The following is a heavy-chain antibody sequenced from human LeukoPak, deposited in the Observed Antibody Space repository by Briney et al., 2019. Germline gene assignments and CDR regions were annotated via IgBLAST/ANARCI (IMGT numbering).Heavy chain of an antibody. CDR3: ARQRNMVRGAPLFDY. D-gene: IGHD3-10*01. Sequence: GASVKVSCKASGYIFTGYYMHWVRQAPGQGLEWMGWINPNSGDTNYAQKFQGRVTMTRDTSISTAYMELSRLRSDDTAVYYCARQRNMVRGAPLFDYWGQGTLVTVSS. CDR2: INPNSGDT. J-gene: IGHJ4*02. V-gene: IGHV1-2*02. CDR1: GYIFTGYY.